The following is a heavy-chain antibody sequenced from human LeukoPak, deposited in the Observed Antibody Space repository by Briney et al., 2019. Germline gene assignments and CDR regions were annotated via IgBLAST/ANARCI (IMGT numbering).Heavy chain of an antibody. D-gene: IGHD2-8*01. J-gene: IGHJ6*03. CDR1: GFTFGDYA. CDR2: IRSKTYGGAI. Sequence: PGRSLRLSCTASGFTFGDYAMSWFRQAPGKGLEWVGFIRSKTYGGAIEYAASVKGRFTISRDDSKSIAYLQMNSLKTEDTAVYYCARDQLGGVAHHYYYYYMDVWGKGTTVTVSS. CDR3: ARDQLGGVAHHYYYYYMDV. V-gene: IGHV3-49*03.